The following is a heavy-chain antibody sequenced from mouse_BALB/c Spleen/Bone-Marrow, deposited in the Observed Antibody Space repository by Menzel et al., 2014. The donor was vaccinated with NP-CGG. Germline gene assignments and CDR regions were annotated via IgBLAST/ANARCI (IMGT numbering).Heavy chain of an antibody. V-gene: IGHV2-9*02. Sequence: VKLQESGPGLVAPSQSLSITCTVSGFSLTSYGVHWVRQPPGKGLEWLGVIWAGGSTNYNSALMSRLSISKDNSKSXVFLKMNSLQTDDTAMYYCARDYYGSSYFDYWGQGTTLTVSS. D-gene: IGHD1-1*01. CDR3: ARDYYGSSYFDY. CDR2: IWAGGST. J-gene: IGHJ2*01. CDR1: GFSLTSYG.